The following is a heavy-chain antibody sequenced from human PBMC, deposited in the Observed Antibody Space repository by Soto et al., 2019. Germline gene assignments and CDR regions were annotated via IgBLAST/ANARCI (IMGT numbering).Heavy chain of an antibody. CDR1: GFTFSSYG. CDR2: ISYDGSNK. D-gene: IGHD3-10*01. Sequence: GGSLRLSCAASGFTFSSYGMHWVRQAPGKGLEWVAVISYDGSNKYYADSVKGRFTISRDNSKNTLYLQMNSLRAEDTAVYYSAKEGRKLWFGELLFSYFDYWGQGTLVTVSS. J-gene: IGHJ4*02. V-gene: IGHV3-30*18. CDR3: AKEGRKLWFGELLFSYFDY.